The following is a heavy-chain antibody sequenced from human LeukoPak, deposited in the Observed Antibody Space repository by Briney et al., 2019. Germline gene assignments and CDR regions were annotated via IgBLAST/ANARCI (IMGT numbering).Heavy chain of an antibody. V-gene: IGHV4-34*01. CDR1: GGSFSGYY. D-gene: IGHD3-22*01. CDR2: INHSGST. Sequence: PSETLSLTCAVYGGSFSGYYWSWIRQPPGKGLEWIGEINHSGSTNYNPSLKSRVTISVDTSKNQFSLKLSSVTAADTAVYYCAWGGPIVVADSFDYWGQGTLVTVSS. CDR3: AWGGPIVVADSFDY. J-gene: IGHJ4*02.